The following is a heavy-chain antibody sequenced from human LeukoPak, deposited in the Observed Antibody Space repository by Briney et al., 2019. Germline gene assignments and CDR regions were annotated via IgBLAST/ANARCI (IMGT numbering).Heavy chain of an antibody. V-gene: IGHV1-2*02. CDR1: GYTFTGYY. D-gene: IGHD2-15*01. CDR2: INPNSGGT. CDR3: ARNACSGGSCYRFDP. Sequence: ASVKVSCKASGYTFTGYYMHWVRQAPGQGLEWMRWINPNSGGTNYAQKFQGRVTMTRDTSISTAYMELSRLRSDDTAVYYCARNACSGGSCYRFDPWGQGTLVTVSS. J-gene: IGHJ5*02.